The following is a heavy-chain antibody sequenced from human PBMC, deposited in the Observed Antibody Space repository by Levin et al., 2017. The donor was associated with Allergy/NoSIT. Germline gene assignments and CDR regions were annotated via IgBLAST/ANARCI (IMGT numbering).Heavy chain of an antibody. CDR1: GFTFDDYA. D-gene: IGHD3-10*01. Sequence: SLKISCAASGFTFDDYAMHWVRQAPGKGLEWVSGISWNSGLIGYADAVKGRFTISRDTAKKSLYLQMTSLRTEDTAFYYCAKDMRGRGRYYYYGLDVWGQGTTVTVSS. V-gene: IGHV3-9*01. CDR3: AKDMRGRGRYYYYGLDV. J-gene: IGHJ6*02. CDR2: ISWNSGLI.